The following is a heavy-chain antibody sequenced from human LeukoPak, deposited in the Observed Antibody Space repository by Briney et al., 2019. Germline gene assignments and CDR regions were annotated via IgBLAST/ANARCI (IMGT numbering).Heavy chain of an antibody. CDR1: GFTFSSYG. V-gene: IGHV3-30*18. CDR2: ISYDGSNK. Sequence: QPGRSLRLSCEASGFTFSSYGMHWVRQAPGKGLEWVAGISYDGSNKYYADSVKGRFAISRDNSKNTLYLQMNSLRAEDTAVYYCAKDLRISLGTHGSHYYYGMDVWGQGTTVIVSS. CDR3: AKDLRISLGTHGSHYYYGMDV. J-gene: IGHJ6*02. D-gene: IGHD3-16*01.